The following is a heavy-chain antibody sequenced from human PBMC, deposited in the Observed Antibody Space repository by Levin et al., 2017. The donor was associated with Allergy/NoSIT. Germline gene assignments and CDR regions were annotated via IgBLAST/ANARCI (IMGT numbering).Heavy chain of an antibody. V-gene: IGHV4-4*02. CDR2: IYHSGST. J-gene: IGHJ4*02. CDR1: GGSIRSSNW. D-gene: IGHD6-13*01. CDR3: ARHDPGIAAAGYFDY. Sequence: KPSETLSLTCAVSGGSIRSSNWWSWVRQPPGKGLEWIGEIYHSGSTNYNPSLKSRVTISVDKSKNQFSLKLSSVTAADTAVYYCARHDPGIAAAGYFDYWGQGTLVTVSS.